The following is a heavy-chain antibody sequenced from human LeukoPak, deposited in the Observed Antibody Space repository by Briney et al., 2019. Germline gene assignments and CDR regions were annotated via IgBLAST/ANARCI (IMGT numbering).Heavy chain of an antibody. D-gene: IGHD6-13*01. J-gene: IGHJ2*01. Sequence: SETLSLTCTVSGGSISSSSYYWGWIRQPPGKGPEWIGNIYYSGSTYYNPSLKSRVTISVDTSKNQFSLKLSSVTAADTAVYYCARVSSSWYQDWYFDLWGRGTLVTVSS. CDR3: ARVSSSWYQDWYFDL. V-gene: IGHV4-39*07. CDR1: GGSISSSSYY. CDR2: IYYSGST.